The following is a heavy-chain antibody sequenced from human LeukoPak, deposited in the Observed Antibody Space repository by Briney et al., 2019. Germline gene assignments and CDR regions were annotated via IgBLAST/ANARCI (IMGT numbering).Heavy chain of an antibody. Sequence: GGSLRLSCAASGFTFSSYGMHWVRQAPGKGLEWVAVISYDGSNKYYADSVKGRFTISRDNSKNTLYLQMNSLRAEDTAVYYCARLRFLEWLLENYFDYWGQGTLVTVSS. CDR1: GFTFSSYG. J-gene: IGHJ4*02. CDR3: ARLRFLEWLLENYFDY. V-gene: IGHV3-30*03. CDR2: ISYDGSNK. D-gene: IGHD3-3*01.